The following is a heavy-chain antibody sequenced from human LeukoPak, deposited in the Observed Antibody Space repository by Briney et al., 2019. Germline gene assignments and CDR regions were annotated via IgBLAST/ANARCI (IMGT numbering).Heavy chain of an antibody. CDR1: GGSIKNYY. CDR3: ATLLDPTGWFDP. D-gene: IGHD3/OR15-3a*01. J-gene: IGHJ5*02. V-gene: IGHV4-59*04. CDR2: IYYSGST. Sequence: TSETLSLTCTVSGGSIKNYYWTWIRQPPGKGLEWIGYIYYSGSTYYNPSLKSRVTISVNTSTNQFSLKLSSVSAADTAVYYCATLLDPTGWFDPWGQGTLVTVSS.